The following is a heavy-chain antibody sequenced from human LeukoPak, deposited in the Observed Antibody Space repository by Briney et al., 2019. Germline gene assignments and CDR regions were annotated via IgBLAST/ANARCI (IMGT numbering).Heavy chain of an antibody. J-gene: IGHJ4*02. Sequence: GGSLRLSCVASGFTFSPYAMNWVRQSPGKGLEWISYISDSGSTIYYADSVKGRFTISRDNAKNSLYLQMNSLRAEDTAVYYCARVGLSGYDYEFGYWGQGTLVTVSS. CDR2: ISDSGSTI. V-gene: IGHV3-48*03. D-gene: IGHD5-12*01. CDR1: GFTFSPYA. CDR3: ARVGLSGYDYEFGY.